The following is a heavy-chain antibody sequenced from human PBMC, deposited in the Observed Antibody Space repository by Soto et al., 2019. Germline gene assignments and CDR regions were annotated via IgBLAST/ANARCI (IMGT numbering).Heavy chain of an antibody. CDR2: VVGSGGST. Sequence: VTLRLSCAPSGFTFSTYTMTWVRQAPGKVLERVSSVVGSGGSTYYADSVKGRFTISRDNSKNTLYLQMNSLRAEDTAVYYCAKDLYSSSWSDGMDVWGQGTTVTVSS. V-gene: IGHV3-23*01. J-gene: IGHJ6*02. D-gene: IGHD6-13*01. CDR1: GFTFSTYT. CDR3: AKDLYSSSWSDGMDV.